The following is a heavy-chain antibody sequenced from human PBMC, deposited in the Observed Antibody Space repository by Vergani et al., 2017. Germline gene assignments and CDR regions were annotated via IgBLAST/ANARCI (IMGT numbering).Heavy chain of an antibody. D-gene: IGHD6-6*01. CDR3: AREEYSSSSRCVDY. Sequence: EVQLLESGGVLVQPGGSLRLSCTASGFTFDDYAMHWVRQAPGKGVEWVSGISWNSGGIGYADSVKGRFTIYRDNAKNSLYLQMNSLRAEDTAVYYCAREEYSSSSRCVDYWGQGTLVTVSS. J-gene: IGHJ4*02. V-gene: IGHV3-9*01. CDR2: ISWNSGGI. CDR1: GFTFDDYA.